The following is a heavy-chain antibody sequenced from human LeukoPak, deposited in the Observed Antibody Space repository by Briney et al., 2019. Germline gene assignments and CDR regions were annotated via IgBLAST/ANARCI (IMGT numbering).Heavy chain of an antibody. V-gene: IGHV3-53*01. J-gene: IGHJ6*02. Sequence: GGSLRLSCAASGFTVSSNYMSWVRQAPGKGLEWVSVIYSGGTTYYADSVKGRFTISRDNSKNTLYLQMNSLRADDTAVYYCARAPRYGDYVDYYYGMDVWGQGTTVTVSS. CDR2: IYSGGTT. CDR3: ARAPRYGDYVDYYYGMDV. D-gene: IGHD4-17*01. CDR1: GFTVSSNY.